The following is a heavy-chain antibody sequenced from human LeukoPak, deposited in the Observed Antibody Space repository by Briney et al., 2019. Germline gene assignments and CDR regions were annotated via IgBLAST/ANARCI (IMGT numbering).Heavy chain of an antibody. CDR1: GYTFTSYG. CDR2: ISAYNGNT. CDR3: ARDKLRGSGSYRPGIDY. D-gene: IGHD3-10*01. J-gene: IGHJ4*02. V-gene: IGHV1-18*01. Sequence: ASVKVSRKASGYTFTSYGISWVRQAPGQGLEWMGWISAYNGNTNYAQKLQGRVTMTTDTSTSTAYMELRSLRSDDTAVYYCARDKLRGSGSYRPGIDYWGQGTLVTVSS.